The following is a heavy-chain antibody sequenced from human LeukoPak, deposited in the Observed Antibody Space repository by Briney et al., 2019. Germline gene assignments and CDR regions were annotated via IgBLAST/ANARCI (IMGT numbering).Heavy chain of an antibody. J-gene: IGHJ6*03. CDR2: IYSSGNT. V-gene: IGHV4-39*07. Sequence: PSETLSLTCAVSGASISSSNYYWGWVRQSPGKGLEWIGNIYSSGNTYYNASLKSRVTMYIDTSKNQFSLKLSSVTAADTAVYYCARVPGLGSGSYHMDVWGKGTTVTVSS. CDR3: ARVPGLGSGSYHMDV. D-gene: IGHD3-10*01. CDR1: GASISSSNYY.